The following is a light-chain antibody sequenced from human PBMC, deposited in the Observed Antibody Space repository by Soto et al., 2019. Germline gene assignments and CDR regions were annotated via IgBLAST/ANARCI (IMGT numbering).Light chain of an antibody. J-gene: IGLJ3*02. CDR3: GTWDSSLGAGV. CDR2: DND. Sequence: QSVLTQPPSVSAAPGQKVTISCSGSSSNIGNNYVSWYQQLPGTAPKLLIYDNDKRPSGIPDRFSGSKSGTSATLDITGLETGDEADYYCGTWDSSLGAGVFGGGTKLAV. V-gene: IGLV1-51*01. CDR1: SSNIGNNY.